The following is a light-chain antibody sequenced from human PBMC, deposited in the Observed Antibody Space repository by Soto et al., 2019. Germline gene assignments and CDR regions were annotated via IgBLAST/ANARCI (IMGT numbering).Light chain of an antibody. CDR1: QSISSY. J-gene: IGKJ1*01. CDR3: QQSYSTWT. V-gene: IGKV1-39*01. CDR2: SAS. Sequence: DIQMTQSPSSLSASVGDRVTITCRASQSISSYLNWYQQKPGKAPKLLIYSASSLQSEVPSRFSGSGSGTDFTLTISSLQPEDFATYYCQQSYSTWTLGQGTMVDIK.